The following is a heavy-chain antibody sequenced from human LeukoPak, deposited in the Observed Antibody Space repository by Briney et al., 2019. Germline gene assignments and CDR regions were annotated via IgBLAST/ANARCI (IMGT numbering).Heavy chain of an antibody. J-gene: IGHJ5*02. V-gene: IGHV1-2*06. CDR3: ASWNIVVAVPAAMTTQNNWFDP. CDR1: GYTFTGYY. CDR2: INPNSGGT. Sequence: ASVKASCKASGYTFTGYYMHWVRQAPGQGLEWMGRINPNSGGTNYAQKFQGRVTMTRDTSISTAYMELSRLRSDDTAVYYCASWNIVVAVPAAMTTQNNWFDPWGQGTLVTVSS. D-gene: IGHD2-2*01.